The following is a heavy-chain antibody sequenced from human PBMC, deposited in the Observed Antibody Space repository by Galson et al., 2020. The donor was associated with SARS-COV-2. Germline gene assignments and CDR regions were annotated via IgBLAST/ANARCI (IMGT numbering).Heavy chain of an antibody. Sequence: GESLKIPCAASGFSFSDYSMNWVRQAPGKGLEWISSLSGDSGYIYYADSVKGRFTISRENARNSLNLQLNSLRAEDTAVYFCARDSSYDSSGYFGAFDYWGQGTPVTVSS. CDR2: LSGDSGYI. CDR1: GFSFSDYS. D-gene: IGHD3-22*01. CDR3: ARDSSYDSSGYFGAFDY. V-gene: IGHV3-21*01. J-gene: IGHJ4*02.